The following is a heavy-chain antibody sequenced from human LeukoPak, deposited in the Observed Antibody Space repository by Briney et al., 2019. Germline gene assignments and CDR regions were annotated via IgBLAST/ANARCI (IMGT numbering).Heavy chain of an antibody. CDR1: GFTVSSNY. J-gene: IGHJ4*02. CDR3: ARATYYYDSSGYSDY. D-gene: IGHD3-22*01. CDR2: IYSDGST. V-gene: IGHV3-53*01. Sequence: PGGSLRLSCAASGFTVSSNYMSWVRQAPGKGLEWVSIIYSDGSTYYADSVKGRSTISRDNSKSTLYLQMNSLRAEDTAVYYCARATYYYDSSGYSDYWGQGTLVTVSS.